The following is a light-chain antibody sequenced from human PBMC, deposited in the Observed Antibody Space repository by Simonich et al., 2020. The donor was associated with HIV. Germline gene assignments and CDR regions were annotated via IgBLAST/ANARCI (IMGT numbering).Light chain of an antibody. V-gene: IGKV1-39*01. CDR3: QQSYSTPLT. Sequence: DIQMTQSPSSLSASVRDRVTITCRAIQRISTYLNWYQQKPGKAPKILIYAASSVQSGDPSMFSGIGSGTDFILTLSSLQPEAFATYYCQQSYSTPLTFGGGTKVEIK. CDR2: AAS. J-gene: IGKJ4*01. CDR1: QRISTY.